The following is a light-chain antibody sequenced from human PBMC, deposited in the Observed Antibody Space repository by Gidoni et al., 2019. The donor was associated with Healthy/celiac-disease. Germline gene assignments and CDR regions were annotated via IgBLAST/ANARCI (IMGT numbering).Light chain of an antibody. Sequence: EIVLTQSPGHLSLSPGERATLSCRASQSVSSSYLAWYQQKPGQAPRLLIYGASSRATGIPDRCSGSGSGTDFTLTISRLEPEDFAVYYCQQYGSSSYTFGQGTKLEIK. CDR1: QSVSSSY. J-gene: IGKJ2*01. CDR2: GAS. CDR3: QQYGSSSYT. V-gene: IGKV3-20*01.